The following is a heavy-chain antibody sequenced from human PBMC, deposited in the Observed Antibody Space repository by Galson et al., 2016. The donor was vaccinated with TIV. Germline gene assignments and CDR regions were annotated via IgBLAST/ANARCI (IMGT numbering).Heavy chain of an antibody. D-gene: IGHD3-10*01. V-gene: IGHV1-69*06. Sequence: SVKVSCKASGGTFSNFVISRVRQAPGQGLEWMGSINPIFGTANYAQKFQGRVTITADTSTSTIYMELSSLRSEDTAVYYCARGRGYYFGSGSSYFDYWGQGSLVTVSS. CDR2: INPIFGTA. CDR1: GGTFSNFV. CDR3: ARGRGYYFGSGSSYFDY. J-gene: IGHJ4*02.